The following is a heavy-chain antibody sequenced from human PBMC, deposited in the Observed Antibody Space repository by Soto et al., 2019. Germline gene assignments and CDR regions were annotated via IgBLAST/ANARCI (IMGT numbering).Heavy chain of an antibody. D-gene: IGHD3-3*01. Sequence: HPGGSLRLSCTASGFTFGDYAMSWVRQAPGKGLEWVGFIRSKAYGGTTEYAASVKGRFTISRDDSKSIAYLQMNSLKTEDTAVYYCTGDTQTYYDFWSGYSDYYDYGMDVWVQGTTVTVSS. CDR2: IRSKAYGGTT. CDR1: GFTFGDYA. J-gene: IGHJ6*02. V-gene: IGHV3-49*04. CDR3: TGDTQTYYDFWSGYSDYYDYGMDV.